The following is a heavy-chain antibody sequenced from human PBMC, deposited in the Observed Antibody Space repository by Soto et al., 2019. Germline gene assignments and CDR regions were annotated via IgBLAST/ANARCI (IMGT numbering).Heavy chain of an antibody. D-gene: IGHD6-13*01. Sequence: GGSLRLSCAASGFTFSSYWMSWVRQAPGKGLEWVANIKQDGSEKSYVDSVKGRFTISRDNAKNSLYLQMNSLRAEDTAVYDCARVLAAAGSEYYFDNWGQGTLVTVSS. CDR2: IKQDGSEK. CDR1: GFTFSSYW. CDR3: ARVLAAAGSEYYFDN. V-gene: IGHV3-7*03. J-gene: IGHJ4*02.